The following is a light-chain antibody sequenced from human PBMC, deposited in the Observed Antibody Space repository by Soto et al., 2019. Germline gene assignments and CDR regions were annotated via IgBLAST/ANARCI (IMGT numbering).Light chain of an antibody. CDR1: RSLVASDGNAY. CDR3: MQATQLRT. CDR2: KVS. Sequence: EIVLTQTPLLSPVTLGQPASISCRSSRSLVASDGNAYLTWLHQRPGQPPRPLIYKVSQRLAGVPDRCSGSGAGTDFTLHISRVEAEDGGTYSCMQATQLRTFGQRTRLEIK. J-gene: IGKJ5*01. V-gene: IGKV2-24*01.